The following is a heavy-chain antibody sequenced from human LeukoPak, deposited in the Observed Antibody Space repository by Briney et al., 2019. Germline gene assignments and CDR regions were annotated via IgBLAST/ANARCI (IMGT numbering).Heavy chain of an antibody. J-gene: IGHJ4*02. Sequence: GGSLRLSCAASGFTFSSYSMNRVRQAPGKGLEWVSSISSSSSYIYYADSVKGRFTISRDNAKNSLYLQMNSLRAEDTAVYYCARDQVVVAAIGGYFDYWGQGTLVTVSS. CDR1: GFTFSSYS. CDR2: ISSSSSYI. D-gene: IGHD2-15*01. CDR3: ARDQVVVAAIGGYFDY. V-gene: IGHV3-21*01.